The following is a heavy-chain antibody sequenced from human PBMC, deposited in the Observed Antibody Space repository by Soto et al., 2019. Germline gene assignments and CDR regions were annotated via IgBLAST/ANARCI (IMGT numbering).Heavy chain of an antibody. V-gene: IGHV3-7*01. CDR3: ARDWGVVMDCRGGTCYFDY. Sequence: EVQLVESGGGLVQPGGSLRLSCAASGFTFSSYWMSWVRQAPGKGLEWVANIKQSGSEKYYVDSVKGRFTISRDNAKNSLYLQMNSLRAEDTAVYYCARDWGVVMDCRGGTCYFDYWGQGALVTVSS. CDR2: IKQSGSEK. CDR1: GFTFSSYW. J-gene: IGHJ4*02. D-gene: IGHD2-15*01.